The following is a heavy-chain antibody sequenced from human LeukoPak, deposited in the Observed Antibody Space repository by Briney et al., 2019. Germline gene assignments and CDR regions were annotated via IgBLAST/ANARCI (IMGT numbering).Heavy chain of an antibody. CDR1: GFAFGSEA. CDR2: ISPGGGTT. V-gene: IGHV3-23*01. J-gene: IGHJ3*02. Sequence: GGSLRLSCAVSGFAFGSEAMSWVRQSPARGLEWVASISPGGGTTYYADSVKGRFTISRDNSKNTLYLQMNSLRAEDTAVYYCAKGGYGDYPYDAFDIWGQGTMVTVSS. CDR3: AKGGYGDYPYDAFDI. D-gene: IGHD4-17*01.